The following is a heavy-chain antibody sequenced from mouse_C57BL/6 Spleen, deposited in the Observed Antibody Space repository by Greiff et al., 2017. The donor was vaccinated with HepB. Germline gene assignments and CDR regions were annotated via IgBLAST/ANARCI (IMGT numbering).Heavy chain of an antibody. CDR1: GYTFTSYG. CDR3: ARRGDGYLDY. J-gene: IGHJ2*01. CDR2: IYPRSGNT. D-gene: IGHD2-3*01. V-gene: IGHV1-81*01. Sequence: QVQLKQSGAELARPGASVKLSCKASGYTFTSYGISWVKQRTGQGLEWIGEIYPRSGNTYYNEKFKGKATLTADKSSSTAYMELRSLTSEDSAVYFCARRGDGYLDYWGQSTTLTVSS.